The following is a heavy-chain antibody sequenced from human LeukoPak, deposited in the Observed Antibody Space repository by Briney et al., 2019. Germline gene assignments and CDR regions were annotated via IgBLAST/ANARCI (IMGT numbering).Heavy chain of an antibody. V-gene: IGHV3-21*01. J-gene: IGHJ3*02. CDR2: ISSSSDYI. D-gene: IGHD3-3*02. CDR1: GFTFSSYS. Sequence: PGGSLRLSCAASGFTFSSYSMHRVRQAPGKGLEWVLSISSSSDYIYYADSVKGRFTISRDNAKNSLYLQMNSLRAEDTAVYYCAREHFWSGMIFDIWGQGTEVTVSS. CDR3: AREHFWSGMIFDI.